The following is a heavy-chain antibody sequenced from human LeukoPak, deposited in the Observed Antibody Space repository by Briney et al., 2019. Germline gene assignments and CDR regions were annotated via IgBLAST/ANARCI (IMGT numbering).Heavy chain of an antibody. V-gene: IGHV4-39*07. D-gene: IGHD5-18*01. J-gene: IGHJ3*02. CDR3: ARGWIQLSPSAAFDI. CDR2: IYYSGST. CDR1: GGSISSSSYY. Sequence: PSETLSLTCTVSGGSISSSSYYWGWIRQPPGKGLEWIGSIYYSGSTYYNPSLKSRVTISVDASKNQFSLKLSSVTAADTAVYYCARGWIQLSPSAAFDIWGQGAMVPSLQ.